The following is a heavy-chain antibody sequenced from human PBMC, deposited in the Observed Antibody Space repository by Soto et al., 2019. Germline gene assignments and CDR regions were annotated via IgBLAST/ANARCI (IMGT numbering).Heavy chain of an antibody. CDR2: VIPLLDAS. CDR3: ASGKSQMTQDRMGFYYYMDV. J-gene: IGHJ6*03. D-gene: IGHD2-15*01. V-gene: IGHV1-69*08. CDR1: GATFNDYT. Sequence: QVQLVQSGAEVKKPGSSVRISCAASGATFNDYTFTWVRRAPGQGLEWMGRVIPLLDASNYAEKCQDRVTITADRSTSTVYMELSGLKSEDSAIYYCASGKSQMTQDRMGFYYYMDVWGKGTTVTVSS.